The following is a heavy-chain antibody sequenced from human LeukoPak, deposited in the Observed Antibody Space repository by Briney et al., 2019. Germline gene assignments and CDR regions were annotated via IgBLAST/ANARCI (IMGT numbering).Heavy chain of an antibody. V-gene: IGHV3-7*01. CDR3: ARDLSSSSPPLDY. Sequence: GGSLRFSCAASGFTFSSYWMSWVRQAPGKGLEWVANIKQDGSEKYYVDSVKGRFTISRDNAKNSLYLQMNSLRAEDTAVYYCARDLSSSSPPLDYWGQGTLVTVSS. J-gene: IGHJ4*02. D-gene: IGHD6-6*01. CDR1: GFTFSSYW. CDR2: IKQDGSEK.